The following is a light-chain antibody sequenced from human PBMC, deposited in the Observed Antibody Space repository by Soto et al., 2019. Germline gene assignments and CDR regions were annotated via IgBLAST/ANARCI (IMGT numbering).Light chain of an antibody. J-gene: IGLJ1*01. V-gene: IGLV1-44*01. CDR3: ATWGDSLNGYV. Sequence: QAVVTQPPSASGTPGQRVTISCSGSRSNIGSNTVNWYQHLPGTAPKLLMHSNNERPSGVPDRFSGSKSGTSASLAISGLQSEDEAYYYCATWGDSLNGYVFGTGTKVTVL. CDR2: SNN. CDR1: RSNIGSNT.